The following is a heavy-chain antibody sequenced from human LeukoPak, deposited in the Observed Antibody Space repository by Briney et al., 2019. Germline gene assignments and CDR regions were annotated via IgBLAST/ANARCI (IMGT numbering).Heavy chain of an antibody. D-gene: IGHD5-12*01. J-gene: IGHJ4*02. CDR3: ARPDYSGYDWD. CDR2: IYYSGST. Sequence: PSETLSLTCTVSGGSISSSSYYWGWIRQPPGKGLEWIGRIYYSGSTYYNPSLKSRVTISVDTSKNQFSLKLSPVTAADTAVYYCARPDYSGYDWDWGQGTLVTVSS. V-gene: IGHV4-39*01. CDR1: GGSISSSSYY.